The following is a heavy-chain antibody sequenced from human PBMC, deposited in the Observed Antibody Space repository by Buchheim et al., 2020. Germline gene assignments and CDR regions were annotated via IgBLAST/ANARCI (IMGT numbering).Heavy chain of an antibody. CDR1: GFTFSSYG. D-gene: IGHD3-22*01. V-gene: IGHV3-30*02. CDR2: IRYDGSNK. J-gene: IGHJ4*02. CDR3: AKETSHYYDSSGFDY. Sequence: QVQLVESGGGVVQPGRSLRLSCAAAGFTFSSYGMHWVRQAPGKGLEWVAFIRYDGSNKYYADSVKGRFMISRDNSKNTLNLQMNSLRAEDTAVYYCAKETSHYYDSSGFDYWGQGTL.